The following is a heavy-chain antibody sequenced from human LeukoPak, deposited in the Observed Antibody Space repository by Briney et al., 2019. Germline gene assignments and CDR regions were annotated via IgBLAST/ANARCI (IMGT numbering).Heavy chain of an antibody. CDR2: IYHSGST. Sequence: SETLSLTCAVSGYSISSGYYWGWIRQPPGKGLAWIGSIYHSGSTYYNPSLKSRVTISVDTSKNQFSLKLSSVTAADTAVYYCARSEGIYYYYMDVWGKGTTVTVSS. J-gene: IGHJ6*03. V-gene: IGHV4-38-2*01. CDR1: GYSISSGYY. CDR3: ARSEGIYYYYMDV.